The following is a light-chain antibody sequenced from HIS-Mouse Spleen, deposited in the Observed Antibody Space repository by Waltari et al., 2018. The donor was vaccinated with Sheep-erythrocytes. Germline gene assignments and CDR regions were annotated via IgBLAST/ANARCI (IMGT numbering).Light chain of an antibody. CDR2: KVS. CDR1: QSLVHSDGNTY. CDR3: MQGTHWPHT. J-gene: IGKJ2*01. Sequence: DVVMTQSPLSLPVTLGQPASISCRSSQSLVHSDGNTYLNWFQQRPGQSPRRLIYKVSNRDSGVPDRFSGSGSGTDFTLKISRVEAEDVGLYYCMQGTHWPHTFGQGTKLEIK. V-gene: IGKV2-30*02.